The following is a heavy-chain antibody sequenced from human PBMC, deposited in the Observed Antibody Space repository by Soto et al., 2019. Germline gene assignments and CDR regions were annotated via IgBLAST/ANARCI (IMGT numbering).Heavy chain of an antibody. J-gene: IGHJ5*02. D-gene: IGHD6-6*01. CDR3: ARRNTDSSSSWWFDP. V-gene: IGHV4-28*01. CDR1: GYSISSINW. Sequence: SETLSLTCAVSGYSISSINWWGWIRQPPGKGLEWIGYIYYSGSTYYNPSLKSRVTMSVDTSKNQFSLKLSSVTAVDTAVYYCARRNTDSSSSWWFDPWGQGTLVT. CDR2: IYYSGST.